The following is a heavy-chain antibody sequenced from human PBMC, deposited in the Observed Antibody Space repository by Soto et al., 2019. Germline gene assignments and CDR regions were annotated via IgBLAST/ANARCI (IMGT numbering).Heavy chain of an antibody. V-gene: IGHV2-5*02. Sequence: QITLKESGPTLVKPTQTLTLTCTFSGFSLSTSGVGVGWIRQPPGKALEWLAVIYWDDDKRSSSSLKSRLTITHDTPKNQVVLTMPNMDPVDTATYYCAHHPYYGLAPYSFDYWGQGILVTVSS. CDR2: IYWDDDK. J-gene: IGHJ4*02. CDR1: GFSLSTSGVG. D-gene: IGHD3-10*01. CDR3: AHHPYYGLAPYSFDY.